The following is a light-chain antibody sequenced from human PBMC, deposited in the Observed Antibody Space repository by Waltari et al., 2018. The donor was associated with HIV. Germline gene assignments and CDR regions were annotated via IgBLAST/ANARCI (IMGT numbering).Light chain of an antibody. CDR1: SSDVGGYNY. Sequence: QSALTQPPSASGSPGQSVTISCTGTSSDVGGYNYVSWYHQHPGKAPKLMIYEVSKRPSGVPDRFFGSKSGNTASLTVSGLQAEDEADYYCSSYAGSNNFVVFGGGTKLTVL. V-gene: IGLV2-8*01. J-gene: IGLJ2*01. CDR2: EVS. CDR3: SSYAGSNNFVV.